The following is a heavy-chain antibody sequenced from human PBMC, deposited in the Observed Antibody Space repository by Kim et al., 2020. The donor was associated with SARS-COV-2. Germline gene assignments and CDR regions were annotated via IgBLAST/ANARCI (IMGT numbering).Heavy chain of an antibody. D-gene: IGHD3-10*01. CDR1: GYTFTSYG. V-gene: IGHV1-18*01. Sequence: ASVKVSCKASGYTFTSYGISWVRQAPGQGLEWMGWISAYNGNTNYAQKLQGRVTMTTDTSTSTAYMELRSLRSDDTAVYYCAREAARGLLSYYGMDVWGQGTTVTVSS. J-gene: IGHJ6*02. CDR3: AREAARGLLSYYGMDV. CDR2: ISAYNGNT.